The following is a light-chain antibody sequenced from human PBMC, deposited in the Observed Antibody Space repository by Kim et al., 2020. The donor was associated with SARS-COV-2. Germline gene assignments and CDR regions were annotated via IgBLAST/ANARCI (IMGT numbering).Light chain of an antibody. J-gene: IGKJ1*01. V-gene: IGKV1-5*03. CDR3: QQYSSDSPT. Sequence: ASGGDRGHNTLRDRQSISTWVAWEPEKPREGPKLRIHKGYNLERGVPSRFSGSGSGTEFTLTINSLQPEDFAVYYCQQYSSDSPTFGQGTKVDIK. CDR1: QSISTW. CDR2: KGY.